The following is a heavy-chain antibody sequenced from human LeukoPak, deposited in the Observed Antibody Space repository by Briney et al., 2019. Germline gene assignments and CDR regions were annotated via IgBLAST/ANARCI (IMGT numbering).Heavy chain of an antibody. V-gene: IGHV3-23*01. J-gene: IGHJ4*02. D-gene: IGHD1-26*01. CDR3: AKQRGALTEIWFFDH. Sequence: PGGSLRLSCAASVFTFSRFAMSWVREAPGRGREWVSRMSGSNGRTDYADSVKGRFTISRDNSKNTLFLQMNSLRGEETAVYYCAKQRGALTEIWFFDHWGQGTLVTVSA. CDR1: VFTFSRFA. CDR2: MSGSNGRT.